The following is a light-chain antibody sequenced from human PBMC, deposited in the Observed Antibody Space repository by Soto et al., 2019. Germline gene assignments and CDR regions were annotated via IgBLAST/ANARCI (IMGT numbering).Light chain of an antibody. J-gene: IGKJ2*01. CDR3: QQSYTTPPT. V-gene: IGKV1-39*01. CDR2: AAS. Sequence: DLQMTQSPSSLSASTGDRVTITCRARQSVNRNLNWYQHKLGKAPKLLIYAASHLESGVPSRFSGSGSGTEFTLSISSLQPEDIATYYCQQSYTTPPTFGQGTKLEI. CDR1: QSVNRN.